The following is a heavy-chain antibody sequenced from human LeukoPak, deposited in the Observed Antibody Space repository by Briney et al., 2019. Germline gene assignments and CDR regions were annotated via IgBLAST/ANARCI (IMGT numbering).Heavy chain of an antibody. CDR2: INWNGGST. D-gene: IGHD3-10*01. CDR3: ARGVYTAYYYGSGSYLFDC. Sequence: PGGSLRLSCAASGFTFDDYGMSWVRHAPGKGLEWVSGINWNGGSTGYADSVKGRFTISRDNAKNSLYLQMNSLRAEDTALYYCARGVYTAYYYGSGSYLFDCWGQGTLVTVSS. J-gene: IGHJ4*02. V-gene: IGHV3-20*04. CDR1: GFTFDDYG.